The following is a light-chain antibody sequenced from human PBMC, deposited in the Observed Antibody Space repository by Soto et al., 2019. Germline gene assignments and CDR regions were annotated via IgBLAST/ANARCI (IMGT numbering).Light chain of an antibody. J-gene: IGKJ1*01. V-gene: IGKV1-39*01. CDR3: QQTYITPPWT. CDR2: AAS. CDR1: QSISRF. Sequence: DIQMTQSPSSLSASVGDRVTITCRASQSISRFLNWYQQKSGKPPQLLIYAASSLQSGVPSRFSGSGSGTDLTLTISSLKPEDFATYYCQQTYITPPWTFGQGSKVEIK.